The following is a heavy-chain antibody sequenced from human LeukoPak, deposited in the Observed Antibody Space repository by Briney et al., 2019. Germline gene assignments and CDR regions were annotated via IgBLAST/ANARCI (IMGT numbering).Heavy chain of an antibody. CDR1: GGSISSYY. CDR3: AKDGIPDENRITMIGESYYGMDV. V-gene: IGHV3-23*01. CDR2: ISGSGGST. D-gene: IGHD3-22*01. J-gene: IGHJ6*02. Sequence: PSETLSLTCTVSGGSISSYYWSWVRQAPGKGLEWVSAISGSGGSTYYADSVKGRFTISRDNSKNTLYLQMNSLRAEDTAVYYCAKDGIPDENRITMIGESYYGMDVWGQGTTVTVSS.